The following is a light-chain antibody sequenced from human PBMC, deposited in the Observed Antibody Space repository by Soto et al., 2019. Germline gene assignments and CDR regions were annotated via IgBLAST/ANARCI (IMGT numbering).Light chain of an antibody. CDR3: QQYGSSPLT. CDR2: DAS. V-gene: IGKV4-1*01. CDR1: QSVLYSSNNKNY. J-gene: IGKJ5*01. Sequence: DIVMTQSPDSLAVSLGERATINCKSSQSVLYSSNNKNYLAWYQQKPGLAPRLLIYDASSRATGIPDRFSGSGSGTDFTLTISRLEPEDFAVYYCQQYGSSPLTFGQGTRLEIK.